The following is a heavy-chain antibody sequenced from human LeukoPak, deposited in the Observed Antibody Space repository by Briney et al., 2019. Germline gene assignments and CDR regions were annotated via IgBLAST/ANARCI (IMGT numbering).Heavy chain of an antibody. D-gene: IGHD5-18*01. V-gene: IGHV3-23*01. J-gene: IGHJ4*02. CDR1: GFTFRNYA. CDR3: AKVGSYGFKYFGY. CDR2: IRGSGDTT. Sequence: GGSLRLSCAASGFTFRNYAMTWVRQAPGKGLEWVSDIRGSGDTTYYADSVKGRFTISRDSSTNTLYLQMNSLRAEDTAVYFCAKVGSYGFKYFGYWGRGTLVTVSS.